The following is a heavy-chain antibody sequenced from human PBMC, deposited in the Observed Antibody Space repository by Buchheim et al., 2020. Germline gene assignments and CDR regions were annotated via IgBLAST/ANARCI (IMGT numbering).Heavy chain of an antibody. CDR3: ARAVNWNRVGIDF. V-gene: IGHV4-59*11. CDR1: GVSIRNHF. CDR2: ISYRGIS. J-gene: IGHJ4*03. D-gene: IGHD1-1*01. Sequence: QVQLQESGPGLAKPSETLSLTCAVSGVSIRNHFWAWVRQPPGKGLQWIGFISYRGISDYDPSLQGRVTMSVDASRNQFFLNVSSVTAADTAMYYCARAVNWNRVGIDFWGHGTL.